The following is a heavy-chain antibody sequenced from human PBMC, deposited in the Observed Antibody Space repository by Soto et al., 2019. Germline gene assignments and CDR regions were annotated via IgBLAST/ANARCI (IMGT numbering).Heavy chain of an antibody. CDR3: ARDVGNYVPYYYGMDV. J-gene: IGHJ6*02. Sequence: QAQLVESGGGVVQPGRSLRLSCAASEFTFNTYAMHWVRQAPGKGLEWVAVIAYDGNDKYYADSVKGRFTISRDNSKNALYLQMTTLRTEDTAMYYCARDVGNYVPYYYGMDVWGQGTTVTVSS. V-gene: IGHV3-30*03. CDR2: IAYDGNDK. CDR1: EFTFNTYA. D-gene: IGHD1-7*01.